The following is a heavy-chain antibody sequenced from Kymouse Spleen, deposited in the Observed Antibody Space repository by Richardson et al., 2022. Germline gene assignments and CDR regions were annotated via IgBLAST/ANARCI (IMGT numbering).Heavy chain of an antibody. CDR3: ARGWFGESHFDY. CDR1: GGSFSGYY. D-gene: IGHD3-10*01. Sequence: QVQLQQWGAGLLKPSETLSLTCAVYGGSFSGYYWSWIRQPPGKGLEWIGEINHSGSTNYNPSLKSRVTISVDTSKNQFSLKLSSVTAADTAVYYCARGWFGESHFDYWGQGTLVTVSS. J-gene: IGHJ4*02. V-gene: IGHV4-34*01. CDR2: INHSGST.